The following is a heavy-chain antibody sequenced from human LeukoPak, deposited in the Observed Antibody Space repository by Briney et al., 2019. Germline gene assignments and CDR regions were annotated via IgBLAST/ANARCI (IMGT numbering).Heavy chain of an antibody. D-gene: IGHD2-15*01. CDR1: GFTFNSYA. V-gene: IGHV3-23*01. CDR2: IFGSGGSA. CDR3: GKTTVGYSSGRYPGWPVDY. J-gene: IGHJ4*02. Sequence: GGSLRLSCVASGFTFNSYAMYWVRQAPGKGLEWISGIFGSGGSAHYADSVRGRFTISRDNSKNTVYLQLDSLRVEDTAVYYCGKTTVGYSSGRYPGWPVDYWGQGALVTVSS.